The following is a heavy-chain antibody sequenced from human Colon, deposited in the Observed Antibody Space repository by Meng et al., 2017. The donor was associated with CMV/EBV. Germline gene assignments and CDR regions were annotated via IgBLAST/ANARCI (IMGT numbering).Heavy chain of an antibody. V-gene: IGHV6-1*02. Sequence: QASARGLVKPSQPPVHSWSIFGESGSSNSANCNWIRPPPSGGVEGWGRTYYSYKWYNDYAESVKSRITINTDTSKNHFSLQLNSVTPEDTAIYYCVRLRGNSWFDYWGQGTLVTVSS. J-gene: IGHJ4*02. CDR3: VRLRGNSWFDY. CDR1: GESGSSNSAN. D-gene: IGHD4-11*01. CDR2: TYYSYKWYN.